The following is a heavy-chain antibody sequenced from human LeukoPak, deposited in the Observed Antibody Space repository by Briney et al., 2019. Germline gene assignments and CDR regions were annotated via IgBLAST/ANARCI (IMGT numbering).Heavy chain of an antibody. Sequence: SETLSLTCTVSGGSISSGGYYWSWIRQPPGKGLEWIGYIYHSGSTYYNPSLKSRVTISVDRSKNQFSLKLSSVTAADTAVYYCARVSMVRGAPDYYFDYWGQGTLVTVSS. J-gene: IGHJ4*02. CDR2: IYHSGST. D-gene: IGHD3-10*01. CDR1: GGSISSGGYY. V-gene: IGHV4-30-2*01. CDR3: ARVSMVRGAPDYYFDY.